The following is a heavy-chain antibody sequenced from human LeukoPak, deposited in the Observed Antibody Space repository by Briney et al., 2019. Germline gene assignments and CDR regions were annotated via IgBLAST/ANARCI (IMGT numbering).Heavy chain of an antibody. Sequence: SETLSLTCTVSLDSTTSNFWSWVRQPPGKGLEWIGYIYYSGRTYYNPSLKSRITISVDTSKNQFSLKLSSVTAADTAVYYCARGFYSPHYWGQGTLVSVSS. CDR1: LDSTTSNF. CDR3: ARGFYSPHY. V-gene: IGHV4-59*01. CDR2: IYYSGRT. J-gene: IGHJ4*02. D-gene: IGHD4-11*01.